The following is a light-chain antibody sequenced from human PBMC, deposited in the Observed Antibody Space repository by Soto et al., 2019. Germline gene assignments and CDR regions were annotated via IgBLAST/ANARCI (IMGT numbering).Light chain of an antibody. V-gene: IGKV3-11*01. CDR3: QQRSDWPRIT. CDR2: DAS. CDR1: QSVSRY. Sequence: EIVWPQSPATLSFSPGERATLSCRASQSVSRYLAWYQQKPGQAPRFLIYDASNRATGIPARFSGSGSGTDFTLTISSLEPEDFAVYYCQQRSDWPRITFGQGTRLEI. J-gene: IGKJ5*01.